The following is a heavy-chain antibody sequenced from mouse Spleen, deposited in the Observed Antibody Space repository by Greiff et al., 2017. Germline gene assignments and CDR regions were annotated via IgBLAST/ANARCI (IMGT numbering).Heavy chain of an antibody. CDR3: ARAGYDYDPYAMDY. J-gene: IGHJ4*01. Sequence: EVQRVESEGGLVQPGSSMKLSCTASGFTFSDYYMAWVRQVPEKGLEWVANINYDGSSTYYLDSLKSRFIISRDNAKNILYLQMSSLKSEDTATYYCARAGYDYDPYAMDYWGQGTSVTVSS. CDR1: GFTFSDYY. V-gene: IGHV5-16*01. CDR2: INYDGSST. D-gene: IGHD2-4*01.